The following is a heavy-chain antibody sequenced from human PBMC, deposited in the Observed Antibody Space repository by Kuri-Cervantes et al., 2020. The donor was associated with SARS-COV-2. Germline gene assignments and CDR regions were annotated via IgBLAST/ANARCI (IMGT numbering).Heavy chain of an antibody. V-gene: IGHV4-38-2*02. D-gene: IGHD4-17*01. Sequence: ESLKISCTVSGYSISSGYYWGWIRQPPGKGLEWIGSIYHSGSTYYSPSLKSRVTISVDTSRNQFSLKLSSVTAADTAVYYCARGRGVTTFYYYYYMDVWGKGTTVTVSS. CDR2: IYHSGST. CDR1: GYSISSGYY. J-gene: IGHJ6*03. CDR3: ARGRGVTTFYYYYYMDV.